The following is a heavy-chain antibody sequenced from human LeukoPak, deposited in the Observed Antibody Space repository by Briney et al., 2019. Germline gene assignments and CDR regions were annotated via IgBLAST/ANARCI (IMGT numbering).Heavy chain of an antibody. D-gene: IGHD3-3*01. CDR2: IYYSGST. V-gene: IGHV4-39*01. CDR3: ARHSYDFWSGNYGMDV. J-gene: IGHJ6*02. CDR1: GGSISSSSYY. Sequence: SETLSLTCTVSGGSISSSSYYWGWSRQPPGKGLEWIGSIYYSGSTYYNPSLKSRVTISVDTSKNQFSLKLSSVTAADTAVYYCARHSYDFWSGNYGMDVWGQGTTVTVSS.